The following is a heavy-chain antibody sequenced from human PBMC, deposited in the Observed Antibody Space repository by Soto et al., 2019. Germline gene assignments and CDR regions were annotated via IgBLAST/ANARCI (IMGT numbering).Heavy chain of an antibody. D-gene: IGHD2-8*01. V-gene: IGHV1-18*01. CDR1: GYSFTRYC. CDR2: ITADNGNT. J-gene: IGHJ6*02. CDR3: SMVYVDVTPSPQDV. Sequence: QVQLVQSGAEVKNPGASVKVSCKASGYSFTRYCIGWARQAPGQGHEWMGWITADNGNTNYAQNLPGRLTLTTDTPATTADMGLRSLIFNATAIYYCSMVYVDVTPSPQDVWGQVTEVTVSS.